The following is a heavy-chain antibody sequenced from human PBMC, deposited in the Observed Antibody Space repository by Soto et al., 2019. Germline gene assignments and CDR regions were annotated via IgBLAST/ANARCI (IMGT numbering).Heavy chain of an antibody. CDR1: GYTFTAYG. J-gene: IGHJ4*02. D-gene: IGHD3-22*01. CDR2: VSTNDDRT. V-gene: IGHV1-18*01. Sequence: QVQMVQSGPEVKMPGASVKVSCNTSGYTFTAYGLAWLRQAPGQRPEWMGCVSTNDDRTDYARKFQARVPMTTDTSTTTTSVELRSLGTDDTAVYYCARELNPKSSAYYTFAFWGQGTLVTVSS. CDR3: ARELNPKSSAYYTFAF.